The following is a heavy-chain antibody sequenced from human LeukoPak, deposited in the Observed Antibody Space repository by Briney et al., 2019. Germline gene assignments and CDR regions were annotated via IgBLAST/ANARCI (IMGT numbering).Heavy chain of an antibody. CDR3: ANSNGYGLVDI. Sequence: SGTLSLTCTVSGGSLNTPNYYWGWLRQTPGGGRGGLGNFFYRGGAYYSPSVRSRVTISLDTSRNQFSLKLNSVTAADTAVYYCANSNGYGLVDIWGQGTMVTVSS. J-gene: IGHJ3*02. CDR2: FFYRGGA. CDR1: GGSLNTPNYY. D-gene: IGHD3-10*01. V-gene: IGHV4-39*07.